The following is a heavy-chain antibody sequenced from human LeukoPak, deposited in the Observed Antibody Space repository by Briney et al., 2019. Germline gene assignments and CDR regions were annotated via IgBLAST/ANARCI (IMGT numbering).Heavy chain of an antibody. V-gene: IGHV4-61*01. CDR3: ARVSDILTGYPFDY. D-gene: IGHD3-9*01. CDR2: IFYIGST. Sequence: SETLSLTCTVSGGSFSSGSYYWSWIRQPPGKGLEWIGYIFYIGSTNYNPSLKSRVTISVDTSKNQFSLKLRSVTAADTAVYYCARVSDILTGYPFDYWGQGTLVTVSS. CDR1: GGSFSSGSYY. J-gene: IGHJ4*02.